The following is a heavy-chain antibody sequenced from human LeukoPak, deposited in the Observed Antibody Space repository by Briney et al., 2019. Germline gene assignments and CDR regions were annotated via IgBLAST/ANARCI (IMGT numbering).Heavy chain of an antibody. CDR2: ISSSSSYT. D-gene: IGHD3-9*01. Sequence: PGGSLRLSGAASGFTFSDYYMSWIRQAPGKGLEWVSYISSSSSYTNYADSVKGRFTISRDNAKNSLYLQMNSLGAEDTAVYYCAREGNDILTGYPDYFDYWGQGTLVTVSS. CDR3: AREGNDILTGYPDYFDY. CDR1: GFTFSDYY. J-gene: IGHJ4*02. V-gene: IGHV3-11*06.